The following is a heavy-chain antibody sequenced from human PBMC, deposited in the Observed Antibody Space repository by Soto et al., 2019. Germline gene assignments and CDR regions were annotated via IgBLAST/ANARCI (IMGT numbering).Heavy chain of an antibody. CDR1: GFTFSSYS. J-gene: IGHJ4*02. V-gene: IGHV3-23*01. CDR3: AKSWGDYASVFVY. CDR2: ISSSSGSI. Sequence: GGSLRLSCAASGFTFSSYSMNWVRQAPGKGLEWVSSISSSSGSIYYADSVKGRFTISRDNSKNTLYLQMNSLRAEDTAVYYCAKSWGDYASVFVYWGQGTLVTVSS. D-gene: IGHD4-17*01.